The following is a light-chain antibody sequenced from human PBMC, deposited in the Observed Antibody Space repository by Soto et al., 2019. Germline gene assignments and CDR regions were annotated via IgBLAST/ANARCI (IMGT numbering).Light chain of an antibody. CDR3: QQYHNWPGT. J-gene: IGKJ2*01. CDR1: ERVNIN. V-gene: IGKV3-15*01. Sequence: VMTQSPASLSVSPGESATLSCRASERVNINFAWYQQKRGQAPRLLIYGASTRATGVPARFSASGSGTDFTLTISSLQSEDFAVYYCQQYHNWPGTFGQGTTLEIK. CDR2: GAS.